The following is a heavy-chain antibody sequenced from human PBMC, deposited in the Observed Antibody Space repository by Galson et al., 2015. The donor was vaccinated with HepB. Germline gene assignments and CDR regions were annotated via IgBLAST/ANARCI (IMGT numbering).Heavy chain of an antibody. CDR2: ISGSGGST. J-gene: IGHJ2*01. V-gene: IGHV3-23*01. CDR3: AKAPSKYQLLQYWYFDL. Sequence: SLRLSCAASGFAFSSYAMSWVRQAPGKGLEWVSAISGSGGSTYYADSVKGRFTISRDNSKNTLYLQMNSLRAEDTAVYYCAKAPSKYQLLQYWYFDLWGRGTLVTVSS. CDR1: GFAFSSYA. D-gene: IGHD2-2*01.